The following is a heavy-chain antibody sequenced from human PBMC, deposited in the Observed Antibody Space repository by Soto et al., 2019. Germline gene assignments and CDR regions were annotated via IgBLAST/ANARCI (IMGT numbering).Heavy chain of an antibody. J-gene: IGHJ4*02. CDR2: ISSSSSYI. D-gene: IGHD6-13*01. CDR3: AREVIAAALDY. V-gene: IGHV3-21*01. Sequence: EVQLVASGGGLVKPGGSLRLSCAASGFTFSSYSMNWVRQAPGKGLEWVSSISSSSSYIYYADSVKGRFTISRENAKNSLYLQVNRLRAEDTAVYYCAREVIAAALDYWGQGTLVTFSS. CDR1: GFTFSSYS.